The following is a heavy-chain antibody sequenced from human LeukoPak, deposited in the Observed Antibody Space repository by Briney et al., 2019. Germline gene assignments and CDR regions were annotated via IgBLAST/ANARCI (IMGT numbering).Heavy chain of an antibody. J-gene: IGHJ4*02. D-gene: IGHD5-18*01. CDR3: ATDGYNSARDN. V-gene: IGHV3-7*01. CDR1: GFSFNKYW. Sequence: TRGSLRLSCAASGFSFNKYWMSWVRQAPGKGLEWVANTNPDGSQKYYVDSVRGRFTISRDNAKNLLFLQMSNLRAEDAALYYCATDGYNSARDNWGQGTLVTVSS. CDR2: TNPDGSQK.